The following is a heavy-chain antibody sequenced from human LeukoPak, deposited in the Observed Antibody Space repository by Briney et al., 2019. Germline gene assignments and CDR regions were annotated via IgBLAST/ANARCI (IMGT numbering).Heavy chain of an antibody. CDR2: IYTSGST. V-gene: IGHV4-61*05. D-gene: IGHD4-17*01. Sequence: SETLSLTCTVSGGSISSTSYYWGWIRQPPGKGLEWIGRIYTSGSTNYNPSLKSRVTISLDTSKNQFSLKLSSVTAADTAVYYCANSIDFDYGDYYFDYWGQGALVTISS. J-gene: IGHJ4*02. CDR1: GGSISSTSYY. CDR3: ANSIDFDYGDYYFDY.